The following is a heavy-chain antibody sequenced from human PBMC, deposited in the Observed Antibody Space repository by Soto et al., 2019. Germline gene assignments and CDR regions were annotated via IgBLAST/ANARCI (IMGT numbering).Heavy chain of an antibody. CDR2: INHSGST. D-gene: IGHD3-9*01. CDR3: ASRSLKNWFDT. J-gene: IGHJ5*01. V-gene: IGHV4-34*01. Sequence: SETLSLTCAVYGGSFSGYYWSWIRQPPGKGLEWIGEINHSGSTNYNPSLRSRVTISVDTSKNQFSLRLSSVTAADTAVYYCASRSLKNWFDTWGQGTLVTVSS. CDR1: GGSFSGYY.